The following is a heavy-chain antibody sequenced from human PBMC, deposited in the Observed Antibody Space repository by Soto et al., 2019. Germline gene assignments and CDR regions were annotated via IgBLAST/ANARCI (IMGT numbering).Heavy chain of an antibody. D-gene: IGHD1-26*01. V-gene: IGHV3-15*07. CDR3: TTALMWELRGLDYYYGMDV. CDR1: GFTFSNAW. CDR2: IKSKTDGGTT. Sequence: GGSLRLSCAASGFTFSNAWMNWVRQAPGKGLEWVGRIKSKTDGGTTDYAAPVKGRFTISRDDSKNTLYLQMNSLKTEDTAVYYCTTALMWELRGLDYYYGMDVWGQGTTVTVSS. J-gene: IGHJ6*02.